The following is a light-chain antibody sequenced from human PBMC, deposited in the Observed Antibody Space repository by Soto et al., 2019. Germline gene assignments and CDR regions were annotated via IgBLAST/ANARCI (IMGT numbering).Light chain of an antibody. V-gene: IGKV1-5*01. CDR1: QSISNW. Sequence: DIQMTQAPSTPSASVGDRVTMTCRASQSISNWLAWYQQKPGKAPKMLIYDASNLESGVPSRFSGSGSGTEFTRTISSLQPDDFPTYYCQHYNSYGTFGQGTKVEI. J-gene: IGKJ1*01. CDR2: DAS. CDR3: QHYNSYGT.